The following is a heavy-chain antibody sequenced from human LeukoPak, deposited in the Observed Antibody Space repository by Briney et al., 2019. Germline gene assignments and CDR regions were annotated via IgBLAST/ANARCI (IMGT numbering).Heavy chain of an antibody. Sequence: PGGSLRLSCVASGFTFSSYWMSWVRQAPGKGLEWVANIKQDGSEKYYVDSVKGRFTISRDNAKNSLYLQMNSLRAEDTAVYYCARGQLLFDYYYGMDVWGQGTTVTVSS. CDR3: ARGQLLFDYYYGMDV. CDR2: IKQDGSEK. V-gene: IGHV3-7*01. CDR1: GFTFSSYW. D-gene: IGHD2-2*01. J-gene: IGHJ6*02.